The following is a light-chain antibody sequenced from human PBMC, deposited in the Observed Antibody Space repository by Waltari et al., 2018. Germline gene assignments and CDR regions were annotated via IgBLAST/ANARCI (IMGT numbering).Light chain of an antibody. Sequence: DIQMTQSPSSVSASVGERVTITCRASQGISSWLVWYQQKPGKAPKLLIYGASSLQSGVPSRFNGSGSGTDFTLTISSLQPEDFATYYCQQANSFPPFTFGPGTKVDIK. V-gene: IGKV1-12*01. CDR1: QGISSW. J-gene: IGKJ3*01. CDR2: GAS. CDR3: QQANSFPPFT.